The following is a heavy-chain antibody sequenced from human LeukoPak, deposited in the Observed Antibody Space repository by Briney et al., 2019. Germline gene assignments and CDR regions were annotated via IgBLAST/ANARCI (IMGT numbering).Heavy chain of an antibody. CDR3: TTDIVVVPAASR. CDR1: GFTFSNAW. Sequence: GGSLRLSCAASGFTFSNAWMSWVRQAPGKGLEWVSRIKSKTDGGTTDYAAPVKGRFTISRDDSKNTLYLQMNSLKTEDTAVYYCTTDIVVVPAASRWGQGTLVTVSS. D-gene: IGHD2-2*01. J-gene: IGHJ4*02. V-gene: IGHV3-15*01. CDR2: IKSKTDGGTT.